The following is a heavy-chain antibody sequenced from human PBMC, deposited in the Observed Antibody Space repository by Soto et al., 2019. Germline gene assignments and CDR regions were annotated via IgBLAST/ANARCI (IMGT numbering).Heavy chain of an antibody. V-gene: IGHV3-21*04. D-gene: IGHD5-12*01. CDR2: ISSSSSYI. CDR3: ARHGTVATTQERSDFDI. J-gene: IGHJ3*02. Sequence: PGGSLRLSCAASGFTFSSYSMNWVRQAPGKGLEWVSSISSSSSYIYYADLVKGRFTISRDNAKNSLYLQMNSLRAEDTAVYYCARHGTVATTQERSDFDIWGQGTMVTVSS. CDR1: GFTFSSYS.